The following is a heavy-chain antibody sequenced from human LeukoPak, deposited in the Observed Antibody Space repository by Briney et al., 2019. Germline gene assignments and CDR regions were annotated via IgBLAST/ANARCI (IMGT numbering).Heavy chain of an antibody. CDR3: ARGIYCSSTSCYRGDFDY. Sequence: PGGSLRLSCAASGFTVSNNYMNWVRQAPGKGLEWVSYISSSSSTIYYADSVKGRFTISRDNAKNSLYLQMNSLRAEDTAVYYCARGIYCSSTSCYRGDFDYWGQGTLVTVSS. V-gene: IGHV3-48*01. D-gene: IGHD2-2*02. J-gene: IGHJ4*02. CDR1: GFTVSNNY. CDR2: ISSSSSTI.